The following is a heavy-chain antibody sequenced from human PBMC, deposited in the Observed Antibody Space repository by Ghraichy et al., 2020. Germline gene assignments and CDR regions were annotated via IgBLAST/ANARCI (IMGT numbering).Heavy chain of an antibody. Sequence: SETLSLTCAVYGGSFSGYYWSWIRQPPGKGLEWIGEINHSGSTNYNPSLKSRVTISVDTSKNQFSLKLSSVTAADTAVYYCARGVTIFGVGKGGGFDYWGKGTLVTVSP. CDR3: ARGVTIFGVGKGGGFDY. D-gene: IGHD3-3*01. CDR2: INHSGST. V-gene: IGHV4-34*01. CDR1: GGSFSGYY. J-gene: IGHJ4*02.